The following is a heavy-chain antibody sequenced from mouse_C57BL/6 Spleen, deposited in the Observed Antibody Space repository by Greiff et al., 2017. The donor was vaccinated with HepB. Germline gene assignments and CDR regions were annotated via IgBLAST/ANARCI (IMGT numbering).Heavy chain of an antibody. J-gene: IGHJ1*03. CDR3: ARHEDSSYGYFDV. Sequence: EVKLVESGGDLVKPGGSLKLSCAASGFTFSSYGMSWVRQTPDKRLEWVATISSGGSYTYYPDSVKGRFTISRDNAKNTLYLQMSSLKSEDTAMYYCARHEDSSYGYFDVWGTGTTATVSS. CDR2: ISSGGSYT. D-gene: IGHD3-3*01. V-gene: IGHV5-6*01. CDR1: GFTFSSYG.